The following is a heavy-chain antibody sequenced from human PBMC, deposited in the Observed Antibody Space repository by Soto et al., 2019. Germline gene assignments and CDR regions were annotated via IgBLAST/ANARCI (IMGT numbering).Heavy chain of an antibody. CDR3: AREIVVARGASYFDY. CDR2: IRQDGSEK. Sequence: GGSLRLSCAASGFTFSSYGMHWVRKAPGKGLEWVGNIRQDGSEKNYVDSVKGRFTISRDNAKNSLYLQMNSLRAEDTAVYYCAREIVVARGASYFDYWGPGTLVTVSS. CDR1: GFTFSSYG. J-gene: IGHJ4*02. D-gene: IGHD2-2*01. V-gene: IGHV3-7*01.